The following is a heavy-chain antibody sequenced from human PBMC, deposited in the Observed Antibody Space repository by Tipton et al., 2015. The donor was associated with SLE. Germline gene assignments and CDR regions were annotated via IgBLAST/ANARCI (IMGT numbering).Heavy chain of an antibody. D-gene: IGHD1-26*01. Sequence: LRLSCTVSGGSISSGSYYWSWIRQPAGKGLEWIGYIYYSGSTNYNPSPKSRVTISVDTSKNQFSLKLSSVTAADTAVYYCARGVGSGSPLDYWGQGTLVTVSS. CDR3: ARGVGSGSPLDY. V-gene: IGHV4-61*10. J-gene: IGHJ4*02. CDR1: GGSISSGSYY. CDR2: IYYSGST.